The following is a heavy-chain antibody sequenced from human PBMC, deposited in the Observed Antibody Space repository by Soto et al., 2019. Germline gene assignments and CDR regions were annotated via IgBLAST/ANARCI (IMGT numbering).Heavy chain of an antibody. CDR2: IRGSGGGT. V-gene: IGHV3-23*01. CDR1: GFTFSSYS. CDR3: AHVDTAMVTGPWGDS. J-gene: IGHJ5*01. Sequence: PGGSLILSCAASGFTFSSYSMGWVRQAPGRGMAWVSAIRGSGGGTYYADPVNGRFTISRANSKYTLYLQMTSLRAEDTAVYYCAHVDTAMVTGPWGDSWGKGTLVTVS. D-gene: IGHD5-18*01.